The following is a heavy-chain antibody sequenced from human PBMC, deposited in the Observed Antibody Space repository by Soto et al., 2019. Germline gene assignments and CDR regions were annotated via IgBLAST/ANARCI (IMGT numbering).Heavy chain of an antibody. J-gene: IGHJ6*02. CDR1: GGSISSGDYY. V-gene: IGHV4-30-4*01. Sequence: SEALSLTCTVSGGSISSGDYYWSWIRQPPGKGLEWIGYIYYSGSTYYNPSLKSRVTISVDTSKNQFSLKLSSVTAADTAVYYCARPSPTSPYFGMDVWGQGTTVTVS. CDR2: IYYSGST. CDR3: ARPSPTSPYFGMDV.